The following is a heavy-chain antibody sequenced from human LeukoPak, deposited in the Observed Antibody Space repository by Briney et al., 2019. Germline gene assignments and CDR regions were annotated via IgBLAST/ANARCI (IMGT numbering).Heavy chain of an antibody. D-gene: IGHD4-17*01. V-gene: IGHV3-9*01. CDR1: GFTFDDYA. Sequence: GGSLRLSCAASGFTFDDYAMHWVRQAPGKGLEWVSGISWNSGSIGYADSVKGRFTISRDNAKNSLYLQMNSLRAEDTALYYCAKDRGYGDYENGMDVWGQGTTVTVSS. CDR2: ISWNSGSI. J-gene: IGHJ6*02. CDR3: AKDRGYGDYENGMDV.